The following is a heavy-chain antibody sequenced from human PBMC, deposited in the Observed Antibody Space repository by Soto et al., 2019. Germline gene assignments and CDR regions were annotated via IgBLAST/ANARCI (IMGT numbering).Heavy chain of an antibody. CDR2: INHSGST. CDR3: AGAALMITFGDQKGAFDI. J-gene: IGHJ3*02. V-gene: IGHV4-34*01. CDR1: GGSFSGYY. Sequence: SETLSLTCAVYGGSFSGYYWSWIRQPPGKGLEWIGEINHSGSTNYNPSLKSRVTISVDTSKNQFSLKLSSVTAADTAVYYCAGAALMITFGDQKGAFDIWGQGTMVT. D-gene: IGHD3-16*01.